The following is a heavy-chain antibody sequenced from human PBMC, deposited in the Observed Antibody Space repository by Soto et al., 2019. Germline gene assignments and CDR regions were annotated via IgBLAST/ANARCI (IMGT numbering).Heavy chain of an antibody. CDR1: GYTFTSYY. Sequence: ASVKVSCKASGYTFTSYYMHWVRQAPGQGLEWMGIINPSGGSTSYAQKFQGRVAMTRDTSTSTVYMELSSLRSEDTAVYYCARDKRTSATIYFYYGMDVWGQXTTFTVAS. V-gene: IGHV1-46*01. CDR3: ARDKRTSATIYFYYGMDV. CDR2: INPSGGST. D-gene: IGHD1-1*01. J-gene: IGHJ6*02.